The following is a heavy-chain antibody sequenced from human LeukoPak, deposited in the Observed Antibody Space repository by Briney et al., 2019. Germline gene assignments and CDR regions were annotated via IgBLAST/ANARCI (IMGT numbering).Heavy chain of an antibody. D-gene: IGHD1-7*01. V-gene: IGHV3-7*01. CDR2: IKQGGSER. CDR1: GFPFSDYW. J-gene: IGHJ4*01. Sequence: PGGSLRLSCAASGFPFSDYWMTWVRQAPEKGLEWVAHIKQGGSERYYGDSVKGRFIISRDNAKNLVYLQMNSLVAEDTAIYYCARGWNYAFRFDYWGHGTLVTVSS. CDR3: ARGWNYAFRFDY.